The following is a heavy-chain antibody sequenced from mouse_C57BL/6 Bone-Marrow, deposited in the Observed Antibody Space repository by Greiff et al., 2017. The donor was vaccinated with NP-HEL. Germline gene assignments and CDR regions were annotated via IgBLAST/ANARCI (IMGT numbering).Heavy chain of an antibody. J-gene: IGHJ3*01. Sequence: VQLVESEGGLVQPGSSMKLSCTASGFTFSDYYMAWVRQVPEKGLEWVANINYDGSSTYYLDSLKSRFIISRDNAKNILYLQMSSLKSEDTAAYYCAGGYGSSPWFAYWGQGTLVTVSA. CDR1: GFTFSDYY. CDR2: INYDGSST. CDR3: AGGYGSSPWFAY. V-gene: IGHV5-16*01. D-gene: IGHD1-1*01.